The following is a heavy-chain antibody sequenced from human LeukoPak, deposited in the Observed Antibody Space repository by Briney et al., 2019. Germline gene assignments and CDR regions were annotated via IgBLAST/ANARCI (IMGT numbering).Heavy chain of an antibody. J-gene: IGHJ4*02. CDR3: ARTRLFRKNYYDISGEHY. CDR2: IYYSGST. CDR1: GGSISSGVCY. Sequence: PSETLSLTCTVSGGSISSGVCYWRWIRQPPGKGLEWIGYIYYSGSTYYNPSLKSRVTISVDTSKNQFSLKLSSVTAADTAVYYCARTRLFRKNYYDISGEHYWGQGTLVTVSS. D-gene: IGHD3-22*01. V-gene: IGHV4-30-4*01.